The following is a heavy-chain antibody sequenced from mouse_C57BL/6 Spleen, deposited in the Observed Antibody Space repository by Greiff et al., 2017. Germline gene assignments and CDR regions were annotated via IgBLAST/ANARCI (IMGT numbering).Heavy chain of an antibody. V-gene: IGHV1-82*01. CDR1: GYAFSSSW. CDR3: AHYYGRGYFDY. Sequence: ESGPELVKPGASVKISCKASGYAFSSSWMNWVKQRPGKGLEWIGRIYPGDGDTNYNGKFKGKATLTADKSSSTAYMQLSSLTSEDSAVYFCAHYYGRGYFDYWGQGTTLTVSS. D-gene: IGHD1-1*01. CDR2: IYPGDGDT. J-gene: IGHJ2*01.